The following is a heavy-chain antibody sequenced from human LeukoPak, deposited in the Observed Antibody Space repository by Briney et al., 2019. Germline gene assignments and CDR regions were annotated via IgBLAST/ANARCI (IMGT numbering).Heavy chain of an antibody. CDR3: AKEDDSGGFDY. V-gene: IGHV3-23*01. Sequence: GRSLRLSCAASGFTFSSYAMSWVRQAPGKGLEWVSAISGSGVSTYSADSVKGRFTISRDNSKNTLYLQMNSLRAEDTAVYYCAKEDDSGGFDYWGQGTLVTVSS. CDR1: GFTFSSYA. D-gene: IGHD3-22*01. CDR2: ISGSGVST. J-gene: IGHJ4*02.